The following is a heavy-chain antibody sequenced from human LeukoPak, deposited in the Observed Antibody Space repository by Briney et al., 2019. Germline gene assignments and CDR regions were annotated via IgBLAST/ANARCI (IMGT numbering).Heavy chain of an antibody. CDR1: GYTFTSYD. J-gene: IGHJ5*02. CDR3: ARGDRRAYYNWFDP. D-gene: IGHD3-22*01. CDR2: MNPNSGNT. Sequence: GASVKVSCKASGYTFTSYDINWVRQATGQGLEWMGWMNPNSGNTGHAQKFQGRVTITRNTSISTAYMELSSLRSEDTAVYYCARGDRRAYYNWFDPWGQGTLVTVSS. V-gene: IGHV1-8*03.